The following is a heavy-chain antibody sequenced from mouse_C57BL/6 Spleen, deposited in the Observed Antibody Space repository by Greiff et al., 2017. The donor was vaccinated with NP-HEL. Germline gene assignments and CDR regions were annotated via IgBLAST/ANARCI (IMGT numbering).Heavy chain of an antibody. CDR3: ARTGDYGSSLDY. CDR2: INPSTGGT. J-gene: IGHJ2*01. CDR1: GYSFTGYY. V-gene: IGHV1-42*01. Sequence: EVQLQQSGPELVKPGASVKISCKASGYSFTGYYMNWVKQSPEKSLEWIGEINPSTGGTTYNQKFKAKATLTVDKSSSTAYMQLKSLTSEDSAVYYCARTGDYGSSLDYWGQGTTLTVSS. D-gene: IGHD1-1*01.